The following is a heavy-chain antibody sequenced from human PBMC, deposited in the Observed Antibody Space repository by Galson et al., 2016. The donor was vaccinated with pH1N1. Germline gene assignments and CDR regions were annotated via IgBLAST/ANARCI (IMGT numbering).Heavy chain of an antibody. D-gene: IGHD1-1*01. CDR3: VRDDVGPQNGLDY. Sequence: SLRLSCAASGFIFRRFGMHWVRQTPDKGLEWVAVILDDGSREWYAESMKGRFTISRDNSKNTLYLQMTSLRVDDTAVYRCVRDDVGPQNGLDYWGQGTPVTVSS. V-gene: IGHV3-33*01. CDR1: GFIFRRFG. CDR2: ILDDGSRE. J-gene: IGHJ4*02.